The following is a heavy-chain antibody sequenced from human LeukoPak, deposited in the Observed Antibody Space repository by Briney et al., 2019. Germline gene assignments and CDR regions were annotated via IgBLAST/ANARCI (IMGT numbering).Heavy chain of an antibody. CDR1: GGSISSYY. CDR2: IYYSGST. Sequence: SETLSLTCTVSGGSISSYYWSWLRQPPGKGLEWIGYIYYSGSTNYNPSLKSRVTLSVDTSNNHFSLKLSSVTAADTAVYYCARGYDFWSGYYTPHYYYYYMDVWGKGTTVTVSS. CDR3: ARGYDFWSGYYTPHYYYYYMDV. V-gene: IGHV4-59*01. J-gene: IGHJ6*03. D-gene: IGHD3-3*01.